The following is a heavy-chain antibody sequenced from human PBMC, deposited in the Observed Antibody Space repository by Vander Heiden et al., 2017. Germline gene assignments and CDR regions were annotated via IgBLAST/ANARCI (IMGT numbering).Heavy chain of an antibody. CDR1: GGSFSDYF. D-gene: IGHD6-13*01. CDR2: INHSGGT. CDR3: ARLREQQLSQPNWFDP. V-gene: IGHV4-34*01. J-gene: IGHJ5*02. Sequence: QVRLQQWGAGLLKPSETLSLTCTVYGGSFSDYFWNWIRQPPGKGLEWIGEINHSGGTNYNPSLKSRVTISVDTSKNLFSLKLSSVTAADTAVYYCARLREQQLSQPNWFDPWGQGTLVTVSS.